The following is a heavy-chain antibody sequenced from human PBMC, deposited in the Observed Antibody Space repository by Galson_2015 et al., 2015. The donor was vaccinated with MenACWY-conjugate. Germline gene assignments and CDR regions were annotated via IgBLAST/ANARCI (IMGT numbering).Heavy chain of an antibody. CDR1: GYTFTNFY. J-gene: IGHJ4*02. CDR3: ARSYCGGDCYSSFDY. Sequence: SVKVSCKASGYTFTNFYIHWVRQAPGQGLEWMGRINPNSGDTNYAQKFQGWVTMTRDTSISTAYMEVTRLRSDDTAVHYCARSYCGGDCYSSFDYWGQGTLVTVSS. V-gene: IGHV1-2*04. D-gene: IGHD2-21*02. CDR2: INPNSGDT.